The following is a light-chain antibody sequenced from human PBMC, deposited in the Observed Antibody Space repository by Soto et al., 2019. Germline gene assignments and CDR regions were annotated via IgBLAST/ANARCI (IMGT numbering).Light chain of an antibody. CDR3: LQHETYPRA. Sequence: IQMTQSPSSLSASVGDRVTITCRASQAITHYLGWYQQKPGQAPKRQIFDVSTLQSGVPSRFSGSGSGTEFTLTISSLQPEDFATYYCLQHETYPRAFGQGTKLEI. J-gene: IGKJ2*01. V-gene: IGKV1-17*01. CDR1: QAITHY. CDR2: DVS.